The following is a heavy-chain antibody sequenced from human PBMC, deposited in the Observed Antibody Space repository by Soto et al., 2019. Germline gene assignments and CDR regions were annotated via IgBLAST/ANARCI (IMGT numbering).Heavy chain of an antibody. CDR1: GFTFDDYA. D-gene: IGHD3-22*01. J-gene: IGHJ4*02. CDR2: ISWNSGSI. CDR3: AKARGYYYDSSGSGPFDY. Sequence: GGSLRLSCAASGFTFDDYAMHWVRQAPGKGLEWVSGISWNSGSIGYADSVKGRFTISRDNAKNSLYLQMNSLRAEDTALYYCAKARGYYYDSSGSGPFDYWGQGTLVTVSS. V-gene: IGHV3-9*01.